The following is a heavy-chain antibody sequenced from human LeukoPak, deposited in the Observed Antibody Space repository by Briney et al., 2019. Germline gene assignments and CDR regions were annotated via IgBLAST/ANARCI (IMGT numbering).Heavy chain of an antibody. V-gene: IGHV4-39*01. D-gene: IGHD3-22*01. CDR1: GGSISSSSYY. CDR3: ARRGPFFRDSSGYPLPKIDY. J-gene: IGHJ4*02. Sequence: PSETLSLTCTASGGSISSSSYYWGWIRQPPGKGLEWIGSIYYSGSTYYNPSLKSRVTISVDTSKNQFSLKLSSVTAADTAVYYCARRGPFFRDSSGYPLPKIDYWGQGTLVTVSS. CDR2: IYYSGST.